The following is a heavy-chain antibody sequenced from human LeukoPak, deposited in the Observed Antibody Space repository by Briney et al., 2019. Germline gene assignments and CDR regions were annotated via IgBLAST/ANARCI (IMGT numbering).Heavy chain of an antibody. Sequence: ASVKVSCKTSGYTFTTYYMHWVRQAPGQGPEWMGWISPNSGGTKYAQKLQGRVTMTTDTSTSTAYMELRSLRSDDTAVYYCARPDYYDSSGYLNYWGQGTLVTVSS. J-gene: IGHJ4*02. CDR1: GYTFTTYY. V-gene: IGHV1-18*04. D-gene: IGHD3-22*01. CDR3: ARPDYYDSSGYLNY. CDR2: ISPNSGGT.